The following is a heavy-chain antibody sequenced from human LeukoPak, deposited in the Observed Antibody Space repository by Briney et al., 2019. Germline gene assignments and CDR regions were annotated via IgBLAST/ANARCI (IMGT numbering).Heavy chain of an antibody. V-gene: IGHV3-23*01. CDR2: ISGSGGST. CDR3: AKASAAGTLTPLGY. Sequence: PGGSLRLSCVASGFTFTNAWMTWVRQAPGKGLEWVSAISGSGGSTYYADSVKGRFTISRDNSKNTLYLQMNSLRAEDTAVYYCAKASAAGTLTPLGYWGQGTLVTVSS. D-gene: IGHD6-13*01. CDR1: GFTFTNAW. J-gene: IGHJ4*02.